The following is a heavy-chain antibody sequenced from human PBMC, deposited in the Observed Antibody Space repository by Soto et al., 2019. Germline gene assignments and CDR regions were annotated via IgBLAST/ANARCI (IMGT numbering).Heavy chain of an antibody. D-gene: IGHD5-12*01. V-gene: IGHV4-31*03. Sequence: KSSETLSLTCTVSGGSISSGGYYWSWIRQHPGKGLEWIGYIYYSGSTYYNPSLKSRVTISVDTSKNQFSLKLSSVTAADTAVYYCARESGYSGLPPYYYYYMDVWGKGTTVTVSS. CDR3: ARESGYSGLPPYYYYYMDV. CDR1: GGSISSGGYY. CDR2: IYYSGST. J-gene: IGHJ6*03.